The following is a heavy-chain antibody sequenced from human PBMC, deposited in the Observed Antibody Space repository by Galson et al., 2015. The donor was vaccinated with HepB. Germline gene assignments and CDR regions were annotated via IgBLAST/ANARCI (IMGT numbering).Heavy chain of an antibody. Sequence: SVKVSCKASGYTFTNYAVHWVRQAPGQRLEWMGWINAGNGNTEYSQEFQGRVTITRDTSASTAYMELSSLRSEDTAVYYCARSSITMVRGVIDWFDPWGQGTLVIVSS. J-gene: IGHJ5*02. CDR1: GYTFTNYA. V-gene: IGHV1-3*01. CDR3: ARSSITMVRGVIDWFDP. D-gene: IGHD3-10*01. CDR2: INAGNGNT.